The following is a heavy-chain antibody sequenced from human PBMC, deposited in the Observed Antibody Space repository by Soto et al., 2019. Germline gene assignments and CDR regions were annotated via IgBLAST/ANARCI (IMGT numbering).Heavy chain of an antibody. CDR1: GFTFSSYA. V-gene: IGHV3-23*01. D-gene: IGHD2-15*01. Sequence: SLRLSCAASGFTFSSYAMSWVRQAPGKGLEWVSAISGSGGSTYYADSVKGRFTISRDNSKNTLYLQMNSLRAEDTAVYYCAGYLCSGGSCYYYYYGMDVWGQGTTVTVSS. CDR3: AGYLCSGGSCYYYYYGMDV. CDR2: ISGSGGST. J-gene: IGHJ6*02.